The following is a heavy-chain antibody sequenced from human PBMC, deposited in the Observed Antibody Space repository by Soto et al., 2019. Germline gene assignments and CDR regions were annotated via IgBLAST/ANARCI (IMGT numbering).Heavy chain of an antibody. CDR3: ARHKGGYYSGVDV. CDR1: GGSSSSNSDY. V-gene: IGHV4-39*01. CDR2: IYYSGTT. Sequence: SETLSLTCPVSGGSSSSNSDYWAWIRQPPGKGLEWIGNIYYSGTTYYNPSLKSRVTISVDTSKNQFSLKLSSVTAADTAVYYCARHKGGYYSGVDVWGQGTTVTVSS. J-gene: IGHJ6*02. D-gene: IGHD3-16*01.